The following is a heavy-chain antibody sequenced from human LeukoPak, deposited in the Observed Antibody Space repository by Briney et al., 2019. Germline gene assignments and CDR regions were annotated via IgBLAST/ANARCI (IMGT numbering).Heavy chain of an antibody. V-gene: IGHV3-23*01. CDR2: ISGSGGST. Sequence: GGSLRLSCAASGFTFSSYAMSWVRQAPGKGLEWVSAISGSGGSTYYADYVKGRFTISRDNSKNTLYLQMNSLRAEDTAVYFCARKTYGSEFYVDFWGQGTLVTVSS. J-gene: IGHJ4*02. CDR3: ARKTYGSEFYVDF. D-gene: IGHD3-10*01. CDR1: GFTFSSYA.